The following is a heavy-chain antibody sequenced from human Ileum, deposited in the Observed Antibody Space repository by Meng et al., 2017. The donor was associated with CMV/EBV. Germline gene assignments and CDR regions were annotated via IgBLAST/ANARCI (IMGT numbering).Heavy chain of an antibody. V-gene: IGHV3-30-3*02. CDR3: AKKLNAGKWAIDY. J-gene: IGHJ4*02. CDR1: GFTFSVHS. D-gene: IGHD1-26*01. Sequence: GGSLRLSCAASGFTFSVHSMHWVRQAPGKGLEWLAVISSDGKTIYYTDSVKGRFTISRDNSKNTVYLEMDSLRPEDTALYYCAKKLNAGKWAIDYWGQGTLVTVSS. CDR2: ISSDGKTI.